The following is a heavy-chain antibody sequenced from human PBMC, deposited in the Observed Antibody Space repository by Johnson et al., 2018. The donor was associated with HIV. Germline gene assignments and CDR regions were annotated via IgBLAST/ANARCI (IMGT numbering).Heavy chain of an antibody. Sequence: VQLVESGGGVVQPGRSLRLSCAASGFTFSSYAMHWVRQATGKGLEWVAVISYDGSNKYYADSVKGRFTISRDNSKNTLYLQMNSLRAEDTAVYYCARDPPSLLRGAFDIWGQGTMVTVSS. CDR1: GFTFSSYA. J-gene: IGHJ3*02. V-gene: IGHV3-30-3*01. CDR2: ISYDGSNK. CDR3: ARDPPSLLRGAFDI. D-gene: IGHD3-16*01.